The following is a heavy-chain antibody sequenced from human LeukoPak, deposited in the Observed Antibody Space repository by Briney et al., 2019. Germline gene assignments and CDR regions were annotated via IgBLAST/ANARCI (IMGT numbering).Heavy chain of an antibody. J-gene: IGHJ3*01. CDR3: AKEMATIRAFDF. Sequence: GGSLRLSCAASGFTFSSYSMNWVRQAPGKGLEWVSSISSSSSYIYYADSVKGRFTISRDNAKNSLYLQMNSLRAEDTAVYYCAKEMATIRAFDFWGQGTMVTVSS. CDR1: GFTFSSYS. CDR2: ISSSSSYI. D-gene: IGHD5-24*01. V-gene: IGHV3-21*01.